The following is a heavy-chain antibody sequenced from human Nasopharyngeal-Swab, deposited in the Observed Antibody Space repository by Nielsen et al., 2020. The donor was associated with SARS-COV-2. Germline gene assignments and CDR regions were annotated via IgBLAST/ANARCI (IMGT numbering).Heavy chain of an antibody. V-gene: IGHV1-69*06. J-gene: IGHJ4*02. CDR1: GYTFTGYY. D-gene: IGHD3-10*01. CDR2: IIPIFGTA. CDR3: ARSYYGSGRFDY. Sequence: SVKVSCKASGYTFTGYYMHWVRQAPGQGLEWMGGIIPIFGTANYAQKFQGRVTITADKSMSTAYMELSSLRSEDTAVYYCARSYYGSGRFDYWGQGTLVTVSS.